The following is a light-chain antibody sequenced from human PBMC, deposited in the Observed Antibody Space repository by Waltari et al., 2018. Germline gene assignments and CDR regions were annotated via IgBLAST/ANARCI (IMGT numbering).Light chain of an antibody. Sequence: EIVLTQSPGTLALSPGERANLSCRASQSVSSSYLAWYQQKPGQAPRLLIYGASSRATGIPDRFSGSGSGTDFTLTISRLEPEDFAVYYCQQYGSSSQTFGQGTKLEIK. V-gene: IGKV3-20*01. J-gene: IGKJ2*01. CDR1: QSVSSSY. CDR3: QQYGSSSQT. CDR2: GAS.